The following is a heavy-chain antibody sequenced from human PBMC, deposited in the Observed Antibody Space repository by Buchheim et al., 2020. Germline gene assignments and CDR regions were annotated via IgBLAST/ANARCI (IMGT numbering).Heavy chain of an antibody. V-gene: IGHV3-74*01. CDR3: ARWYYDILTGYYQDGFDI. Sequence: EVQLVESGGSLVQPGGSLRLSCAASGFTFSSYWMHWVRQAPGKGLVWVSRINSDGSSTSYADSVKGRFNIYRDNAKKTLYLQMNSLRAEDTAVYYCARWYYDILTGYYQDGFDIWGQGT. D-gene: IGHD3-9*01. CDR2: INSDGSST. CDR1: GFTFSSYW. J-gene: IGHJ3*02.